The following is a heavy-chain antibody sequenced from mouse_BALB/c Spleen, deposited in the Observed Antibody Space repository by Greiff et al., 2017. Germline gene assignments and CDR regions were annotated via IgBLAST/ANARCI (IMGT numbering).Heavy chain of an antibody. D-gene: IGHD2-1*01. CDR3: ARGGYGNYVDY. CDR2: IYPGGGYT. Sequence: QVQLQQSGAELVRPGTSVKISCKASGYTFTNYWLGWVKQRPGHGLEWIGDIYPGGGYTNYNEKFKGKATLTADTSSSTAYMQLSSLTSEDSAVYFCARGGYGNYVDYWGQGTTLTVSS. V-gene: IGHV1-63*02. J-gene: IGHJ2*01. CDR1: GYTFTNYW.